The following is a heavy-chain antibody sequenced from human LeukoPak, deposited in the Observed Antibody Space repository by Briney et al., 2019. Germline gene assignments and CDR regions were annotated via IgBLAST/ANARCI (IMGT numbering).Heavy chain of an antibody. V-gene: IGHV4-31*03. CDR2: IYYCGST. J-gene: IGHJ4*02. D-gene: IGHD3-16*02. CDR3: ARGPYYDYVWGSYRPRYFDY. Sequence: PSETLSLTCTVSGGSISSGGYYWSWIRQHPGKGLEWIGYIYYCGSTYYNPSLKSRVTISVDTSKNQFSLKLSSVTAADTAVYYCARGPYYDYVWGSYRPRYFDYWGQGTLVTVSS. CDR1: GGSISSGGYY.